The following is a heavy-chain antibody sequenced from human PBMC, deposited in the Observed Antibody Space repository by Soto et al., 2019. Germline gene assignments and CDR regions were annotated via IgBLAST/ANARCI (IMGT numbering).Heavy chain of an antibody. V-gene: IGHV4-59*01. Sequence: SETLSLTCTVSGGSISSYYWSWIRQPPGKGLEWIGYIYYSGSTNYSPSLKSRVTISVDTSKNQFSLKLSSVTAADTAVYYCASGRRYSGSGSYVYYFDYWGQGTLVTVSS. CDR1: GGSISSYY. D-gene: IGHD3-10*01. J-gene: IGHJ4*02. CDR2: IYYSGST. CDR3: ASGRRYSGSGSYVYYFDY.